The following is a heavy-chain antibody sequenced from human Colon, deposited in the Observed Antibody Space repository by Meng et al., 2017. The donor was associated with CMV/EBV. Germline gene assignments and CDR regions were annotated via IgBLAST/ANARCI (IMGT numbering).Heavy chain of an antibody. J-gene: IGHJ6*02. D-gene: IGHD3-3*01. CDR3: AKDCWSGYYISNYYGMDV. CDR1: GFTFSSYA. CDR2: ISGTVDTT. V-gene: IGHV3-23*01. Sequence: GESLKISCAASGFTFSSYAMSWVRQAPGKGLEWVSAISGTVDTTYYADSVKGRFTISRDSSKDTLYLQMNSLRAEDMAVYYCAKDCWSGYYISNYYGMDVWGQGTTVTVSS.